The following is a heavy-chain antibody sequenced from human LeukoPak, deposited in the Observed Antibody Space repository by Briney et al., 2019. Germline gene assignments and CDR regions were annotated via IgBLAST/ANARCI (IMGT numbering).Heavy chain of an antibody. CDR3: ARGLSIVEFEY. D-gene: IGHD3-22*01. CDR2: IYYSGST. V-gene: IGHV4-59*08. J-gene: IGHJ4*02. CDR1: GGAISSYS. Sequence: SEILSLTCTVSGGAISSYSWSWIRQPPGKGLEWIGCIYYSGSTNYNPPLKSRVTISVDTSKNQFSLKLSSVTAADTAVYYCARGLSIVEFEYWGQGTLVTVSS.